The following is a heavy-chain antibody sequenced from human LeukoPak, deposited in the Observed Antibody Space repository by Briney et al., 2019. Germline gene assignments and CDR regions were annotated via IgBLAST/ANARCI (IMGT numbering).Heavy chain of an antibody. CDR3: AKNGDSERWLQPKFVTH. CDR1: GFTFSSYE. D-gene: IGHD5-24*01. V-gene: IGHV3-30*18. Sequence: GGSLRLSCAGSGFTFSSYELNWVRQAPGKGLEWVAVISYDGSNNYYADSVKGRFTMSRDNSKNTLYLQMNSLRAEDTAVYYCAKNGDSERWLQPKFVTHWGQGTLVTVSS. CDR2: ISYDGSNN. J-gene: IGHJ4*02.